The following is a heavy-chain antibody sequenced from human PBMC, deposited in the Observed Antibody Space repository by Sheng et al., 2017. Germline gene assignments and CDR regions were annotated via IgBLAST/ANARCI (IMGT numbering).Heavy chain of an antibody. CDR1: GFVFSSYV. D-gene: IGHD6-6*01. V-gene: IGHV3-30*18. Sequence: QVQLVESGGGVVQPGGSLRLSCAASGFVFSSYVMHWVRQAPGKGPEWVAVISSDGNNKYYADSLKGRFTISRDNSKSTLYLQMNSLRPEDTAVYHCAKDDWGPSSIGGPDCWGQGTLVTVSS. CDR2: ISSDGNNK. J-gene: IGHJ4*02. CDR3: AKDDWGPSSIGGPDC.